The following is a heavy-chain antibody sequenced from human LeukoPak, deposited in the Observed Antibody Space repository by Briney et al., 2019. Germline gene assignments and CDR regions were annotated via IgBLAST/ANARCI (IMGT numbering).Heavy chain of an antibody. D-gene: IGHD2-21*01. CDR2: INVGSGDT. Sequence: GASVTVSCKAAGYIFTKYVVHWVRQAPGQGPEWMGGINVGSGDTKYSQNFQGRLTITRYTSASTVYKEMSSVTSEETALYYCARDGCDDTCDPGGYWGQGTLVTVSS. V-gene: IGHV1-3*01. CDR1: GYIFTKYV. J-gene: IGHJ4*02. CDR3: ARDGCDDTCDPGGY.